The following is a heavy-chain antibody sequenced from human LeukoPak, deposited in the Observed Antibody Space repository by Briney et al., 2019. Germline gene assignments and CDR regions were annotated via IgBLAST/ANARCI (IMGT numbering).Heavy chain of an antibody. J-gene: IGHJ6*02. CDR2: INSDGSST. V-gene: IGHV3-74*01. D-gene: IGHD6-6*01. CDR3: ARDLIIEQLGYYYGMDV. CDR1: GFTFSSYW. Sequence: GGPLRLSCAASGFTFSSYWMHWVRQAPGKGLVWVSRINSDGSSTSYADSVKGRFTISRDNAKNTLYLQMNSLRAEDTAVYYCARDLIIEQLGYYYGMDVWGQGTTVTVSS.